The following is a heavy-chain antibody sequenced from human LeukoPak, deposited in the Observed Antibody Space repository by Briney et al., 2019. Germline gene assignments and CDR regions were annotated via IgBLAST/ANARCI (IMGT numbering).Heavy chain of an antibody. CDR1: GGTFSSYA. CDR3: ARARLDSSGYYYSGYYYYMDV. D-gene: IGHD3-22*01. J-gene: IGHJ6*03. CDR2: IIPIFGTA. V-gene: IGHV1-69*06. Sequence: SVKVSCKASGGTFSSYAISWVRQAPGQGLEWMGGIIPIFGTANYAQKFQGRVTITADKSTSTAYMELSSLRSEDTAVYYCARARLDSSGYYYSGYYYYMDVWGKGTTVTVSS.